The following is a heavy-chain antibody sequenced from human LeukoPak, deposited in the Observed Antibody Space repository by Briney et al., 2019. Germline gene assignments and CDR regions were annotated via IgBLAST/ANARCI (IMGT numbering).Heavy chain of an antibody. Sequence: PSETLSLTCAVYGGSFSGYYWSWIRQPPGKGLEWIGEINHSGSTNYNPSLKSRVTISVDTSKNQFSLKLSSVTAADTAVYYCARHGVVVVPAALGAADYYYYYGMDVWGQGTTVTVPS. CDR3: ARHGVVVVPAALGAADYYYYYGMDV. CDR2: INHSGST. V-gene: IGHV4-34*01. J-gene: IGHJ6*02. CDR1: GGSFSGYY. D-gene: IGHD2-2*01.